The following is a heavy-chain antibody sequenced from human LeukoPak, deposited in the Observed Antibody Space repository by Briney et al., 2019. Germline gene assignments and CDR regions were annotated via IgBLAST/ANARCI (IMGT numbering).Heavy chain of an antibody. Sequence: PSETLSLTCAVYGGSFSGYYWSWIRQPPGKGLEWIGEINHSGSTNYNPSLKSRVTISVDTSKNQFSLKLSSVTAADTAVYYCARGRTPRPYFDLWGRGTLVTGSS. J-gene: IGHJ2*01. CDR2: INHSGST. V-gene: IGHV4-34*01. CDR3: ARGRTPRPYFDL. CDR1: GGSFSGYY. D-gene: IGHD1-14*01.